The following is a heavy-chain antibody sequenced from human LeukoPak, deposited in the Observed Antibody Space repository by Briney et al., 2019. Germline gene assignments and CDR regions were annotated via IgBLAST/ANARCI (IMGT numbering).Heavy chain of an antibody. J-gene: IGHJ4*02. Sequence: ASVKVSCKASGYTFTSYGISWVRQAPGQRLEWMGWINAGNGNTKYSQEFQGRVTITRDTSASTAYMELSSLRSEDMAVYYCARAEGSGSYDYWGQGTLVTVSS. CDR2: INAGNGNT. CDR1: GYTFTSYG. CDR3: ARAEGSGSYDY. D-gene: IGHD3-10*01. V-gene: IGHV1-3*03.